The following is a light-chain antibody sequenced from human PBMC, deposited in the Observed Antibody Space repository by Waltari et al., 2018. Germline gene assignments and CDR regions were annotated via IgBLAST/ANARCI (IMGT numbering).Light chain of an antibody. J-gene: IGLJ1*01. Sequence: QSALPQPASVSGSPGQSITISCTGTSSDVGTYNLVSWFQRHPGKAPNLMIYEVAKRPSGVSNRFSGSKSGNTASLTISGLQAEDEADYYCCSYAGAGTFHVFGTGTKVTVL. CDR2: EVA. CDR3: CSYAGAGTFHV. V-gene: IGLV2-23*02. CDR1: SSDVGTYNL.